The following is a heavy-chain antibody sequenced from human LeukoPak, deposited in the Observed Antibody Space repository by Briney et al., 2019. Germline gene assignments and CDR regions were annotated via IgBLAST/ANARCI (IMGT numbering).Heavy chain of an antibody. CDR1: GFSLSTSGVG. CDR2: IYWDDDK. J-gene: IGHJ4*02. D-gene: IGHD6-13*01. Sequence: SGPTLVKPTQTLTLTCTFSGFSLSTSGVGVGWIRQPPGKALEWLALIYWDDDKRYSPSLKSRLTITKDTSKNQVVLTMTNVDPVDTATYYCAYRLGNSWYSYWGQGTLVTVSS. CDR3: AYRLGNSWYSY. V-gene: IGHV2-5*02.